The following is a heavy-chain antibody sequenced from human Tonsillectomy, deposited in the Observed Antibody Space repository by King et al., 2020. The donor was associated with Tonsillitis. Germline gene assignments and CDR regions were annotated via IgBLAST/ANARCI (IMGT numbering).Heavy chain of an antibody. CDR3: TRGKAYPRHGYYYMDV. CDR1: GGSFSGYY. D-gene: IGHD2-2*01. Sequence: VQLQQWGAGMLKPSETLSLTCAVYGGSFSGYYWSWIRQPPGKGLEWIGEINHSGSTNYNPSLKSRVTISVDTPKNQFSLKLSSVTAADTAVYYCTRGKAYPRHGYYYMDVCGKGTTVTVSS. CDR2: INHSGST. V-gene: IGHV4-34*01. J-gene: IGHJ6*03.